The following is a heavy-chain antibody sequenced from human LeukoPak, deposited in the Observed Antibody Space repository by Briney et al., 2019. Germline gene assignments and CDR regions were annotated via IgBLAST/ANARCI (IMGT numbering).Heavy chain of an antibody. CDR1: GFIFSDCA. D-gene: IGHD1-26*01. J-gene: IGHJ6*02. CDR2: IDTRDKGSAT. CDR3: SRNYSGSYPLTPTTYGMDV. Sequence: PGGSLKLPCAGFGFIFSDCAIHWVRQASGKGLEWVGRIDTRDKGSATAYAASVRGRFAISRDDSESTAYLQMTGLKTEDTAVYYCSRNYSGSYPLTPTTYGMDVWGQGTTVTVSS. V-gene: IGHV3-73*01.